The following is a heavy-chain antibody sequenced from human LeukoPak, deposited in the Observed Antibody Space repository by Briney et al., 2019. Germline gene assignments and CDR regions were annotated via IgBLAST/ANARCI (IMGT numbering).Heavy chain of an antibody. J-gene: IGHJ4*02. V-gene: IGHV4-34*01. CDR3: ARGDYGGKRYFDY. CDR2: INHSGST. CDR1: GGSFSGYY. Sequence: SETLSLTCAVYGGSFSGYYWSGIRQPPGKGLEWIGEINHSGSTNYNPSLKSRVTISVDTSKNQFSLKLSSVTAADTAVYYCARGDYGGKRYFDYWGQGTLVTVSS. D-gene: IGHD4-23*01.